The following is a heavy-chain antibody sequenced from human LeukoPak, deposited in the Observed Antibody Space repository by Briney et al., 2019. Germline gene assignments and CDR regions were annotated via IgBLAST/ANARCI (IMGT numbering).Heavy chain of an antibody. Sequence: PSETLSLTCTVSGGSISSGGYYWSWIRQPPGKGLEWIGYIYHSGSTCYNPSLKSRVTISVDRSKNQFSLKLSSVTAADTAVYYCARGGSSSLPFDYWGQGTLVTVSS. D-gene: IGHD6-6*01. CDR2: IYHSGST. CDR3: ARGGSSSLPFDY. CDR1: GGSISSGGYY. V-gene: IGHV4-30-2*01. J-gene: IGHJ4*02.